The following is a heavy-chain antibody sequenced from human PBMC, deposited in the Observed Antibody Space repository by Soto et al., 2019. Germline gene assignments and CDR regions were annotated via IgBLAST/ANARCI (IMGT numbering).Heavy chain of an antibody. J-gene: IGHJ6*02. D-gene: IGHD3-22*01. CDR1: GGTFSSYA. Sequence: ASVKVSCKASGGTFSSYAISWVRQAPGRGLEWMGGIIPIFDTTNYAQKFQGRVTITADESTSTAYMELSSLRSEDTAVYYCARNGLSYYDTREYYYYGMDVWGQGTTVTVSS. CDR3: ARNGLSYYDTREYYYYGMDV. V-gene: IGHV1-69*13. CDR2: IIPIFDTT.